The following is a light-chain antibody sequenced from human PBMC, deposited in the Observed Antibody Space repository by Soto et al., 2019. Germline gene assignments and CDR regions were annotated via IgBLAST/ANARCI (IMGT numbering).Light chain of an antibody. J-gene: IGKJ1*01. CDR3: HQYGSSSWT. Sequence: EIVLSQSPGTLSLSPGERATLSCRASQSVRSSYLAWYQQKPGQAPRLLIYDASSRATGIPDRFSGSGSGTDFTLTISRLEPEDFAVYYCHQYGSSSWTFGQGPKVDIK. CDR2: DAS. V-gene: IGKV3-20*01. CDR1: QSVRSSY.